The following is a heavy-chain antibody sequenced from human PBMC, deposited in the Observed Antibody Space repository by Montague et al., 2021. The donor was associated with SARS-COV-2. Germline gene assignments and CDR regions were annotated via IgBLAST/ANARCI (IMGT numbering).Heavy chain of an antibody. J-gene: IGHJ2*01. CDR1: GGSINDNY. CDR3: ASRGYYDSAGYQWNIDL. CDR2: SSFNGKA. Sequence: SETLSLTCTVSGGSINDNYRRWIRQSPGKGLEWIGDSSFNGKANYNPSLKRRVTLSADASRNEFSLKLDSETAADTAVYFCASRGYYDSAGYQWNIDLWGRGTLVTVSS. V-gene: IGHV4-59*12. D-gene: IGHD3-16*01.